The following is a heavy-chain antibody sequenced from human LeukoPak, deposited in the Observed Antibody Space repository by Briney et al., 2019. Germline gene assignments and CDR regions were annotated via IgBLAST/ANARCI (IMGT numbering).Heavy chain of an antibody. CDR1: GFTFSNAW. D-gene: IGHD3-3*01. J-gene: IGHJ3*02. CDR2: IKSKTDGGTT. V-gene: IGHV3-15*01. CDR3: TTDRQFGVVITDAFDI. Sequence: PGGSLRLSCAASGFTFSNAWMSWVRQAPGKGLEWVGRIKSKTDGGTTDYAAPVKGRFTISRDDSKNTLYLQMNSLKTEDTAVYYCTTDRQFGVVITDAFDIWGQGTMVTVSS.